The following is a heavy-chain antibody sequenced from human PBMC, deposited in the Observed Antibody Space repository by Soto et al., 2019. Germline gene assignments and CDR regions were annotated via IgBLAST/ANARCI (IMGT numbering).Heavy chain of an antibody. CDR3: AKQRGYCRGGSCQFDY. Sequence: EVQLLESGGGLVQPGGSLRLSCAASGFTFRSYAMSWVRQAPGKGLEWVSAISGSGDYIYYADSVKGRFTISRDSSKNTLYLQMNSLRAEDTAVYYCAKQRGYCRGGSCQFDYWGQGTLVTVSS. V-gene: IGHV3-23*01. D-gene: IGHD2-15*01. CDR1: GFTFRSYA. CDR2: ISGSGDYI. J-gene: IGHJ4*02.